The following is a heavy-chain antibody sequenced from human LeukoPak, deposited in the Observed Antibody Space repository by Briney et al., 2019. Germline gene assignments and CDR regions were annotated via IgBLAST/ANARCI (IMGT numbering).Heavy chain of an antibody. CDR2: ISGSGGST. D-gene: IGHD3-3*01. V-gene: IGHV3-23*01. CDR1: GFTFSSYA. CDR3: AKNAYDFWSGYYATYFDY. Sequence: EGSLRLSCAASGFTFSSYAMSWVRQAPGKGLEWVSAISGSGGSTYYADSVKGRFTISRDNSKNTLYLQMNSLRAEDTAVYYCAKNAYDFWSGYYATYFDYWGQGTLVTVSS. J-gene: IGHJ4*02.